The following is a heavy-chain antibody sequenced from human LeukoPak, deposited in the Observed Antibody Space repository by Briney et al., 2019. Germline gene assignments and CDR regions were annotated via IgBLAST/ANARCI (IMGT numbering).Heavy chain of an antibody. D-gene: IGHD6-6*01. CDR2: IWYDGSNK. J-gene: IGHJ6*03. CDR1: GFTFSSYA. V-gene: IGHV3-33*08. CDR3: ARGPAARRGYYYYYMDV. Sequence: GGSLRLSCAASGFTFSSYAMSWVRQAPGKGLEWVAVIWYDGSNKYYADSVKGRFTISRDNSKNTLYLQMNSLRAEDTAVYYCARGPAARRGYYYYYMDVWGKGTTVTVSS.